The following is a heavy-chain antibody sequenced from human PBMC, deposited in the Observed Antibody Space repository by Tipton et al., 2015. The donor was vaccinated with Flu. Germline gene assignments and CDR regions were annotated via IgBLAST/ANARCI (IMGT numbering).Heavy chain of an antibody. CDR2: ISAYNGNT. J-gene: IGHJ6*02. Sequence: QLVQSGAEVKKPGAPVKVSCKASGYTFTSYGISWVRQAPGQGLEWMGWISAYNGNTNYAQKLQGRVTMTTDTSTSTAYMELRSLGSADTAWYSCGRAGVRPSGRPPPPYYYYGMDVWGQGTTVTVSS. CDR3: GRAGVRPSGRPPPPYYYYGMDV. CDR1: GYTFTSYG. D-gene: IGHD6-19*01. V-gene: IGHV1-18*01.